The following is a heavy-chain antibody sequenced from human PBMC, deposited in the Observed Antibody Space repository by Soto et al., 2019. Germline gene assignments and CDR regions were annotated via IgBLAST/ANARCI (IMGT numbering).Heavy chain of an antibody. CDR1: GYTFTSYD. V-gene: IGHV1-8*01. J-gene: IGHJ6*03. D-gene: IGHD2-2*01. Sequence: ASVKVSCKASGYTFTSYDINWVRQATGQGLEWMGWMNPNSGNTGYAQKFQGRVTMTRNTSISTAYMELSSLRSEDTAVYYCARVGSTIPRYYYYMDVWGKGTTVTVSS. CDR2: MNPNSGNT. CDR3: ARVGSTIPRYYYYMDV.